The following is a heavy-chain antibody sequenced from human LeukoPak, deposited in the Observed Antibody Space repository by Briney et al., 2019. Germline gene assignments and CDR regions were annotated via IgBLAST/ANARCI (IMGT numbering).Heavy chain of an antibody. CDR2: ISSSSSYI. Sequence: GGSLRLSCAASGFTFSSYSMNWVRQAPGKGLEWVSSISSSSSYIYYADSVKGRFTISRDNSKNTLYLQMNSLRAEDTAVYYCARAPSESYYDFWSGYLPPNLDYWGQGTLVTVSS. CDR1: GFTFSSYS. D-gene: IGHD3-3*01. CDR3: ARAPSESYYDFWSGYLPPNLDY. J-gene: IGHJ4*02. V-gene: IGHV3-21*01.